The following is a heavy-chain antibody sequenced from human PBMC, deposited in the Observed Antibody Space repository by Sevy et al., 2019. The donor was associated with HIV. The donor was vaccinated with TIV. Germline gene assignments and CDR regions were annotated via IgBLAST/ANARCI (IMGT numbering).Heavy chain of an antibody. Sequence: GGSLRLSCAASGXXXXXYEMNWVRQAPGKXLEWVSCISXGXRNIYYSDSVKGRFTISRDNAKNSLYLQMNSLRAEDTAVXYCXXXXDXSGQGILVTVSS. J-gene: IGHJ4*02. CDR3: XXXXDX. V-gene: IGHV3-48*03. CDR1: GXXXXXYE. CDR2: ISXGXRNI.